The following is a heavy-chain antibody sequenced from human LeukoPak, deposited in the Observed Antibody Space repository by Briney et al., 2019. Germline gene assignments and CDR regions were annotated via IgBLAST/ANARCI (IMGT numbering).Heavy chain of an antibody. D-gene: IGHD6-13*01. Sequence: GASVKVSCKASGFTFTSSAMQWVRQARGQRLEWIGWIVVGSGNTNYAQKFQGRVTMTRDMSTSTVYMELSSLRSEDTAVYYCARDRGWKNSGSWYTGYYMDVWGKGTTVTVSS. V-gene: IGHV1-58*02. J-gene: IGHJ6*03. CDR1: GFTFTSSA. CDR3: ARDRGWKNSGSWYTGYYMDV. CDR2: IVVGSGNT.